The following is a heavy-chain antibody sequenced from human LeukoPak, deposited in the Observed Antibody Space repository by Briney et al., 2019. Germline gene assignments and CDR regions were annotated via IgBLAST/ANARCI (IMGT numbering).Heavy chain of an antibody. CDR2: INHRGST. CDR1: GGSFSGYY. J-gene: IGHJ6*03. CDR3: ARGNLWDYRRYYYYMDV. D-gene: IGHD4-11*01. Sequence: SETLSLTCDVYGGSFSGYYWSWIRQPPGKGLEWIGEINHRGSTNYNPSLKSRVTISVDTSKNQFSLRLNSVTAADTAVYYCARGNLWDYRRYYYYMDVWGKGTTVTVSS. V-gene: IGHV4-34*01.